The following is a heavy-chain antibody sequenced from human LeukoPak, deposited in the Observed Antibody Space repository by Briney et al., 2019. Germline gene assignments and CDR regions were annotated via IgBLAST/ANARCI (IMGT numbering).Heavy chain of an antibody. V-gene: IGHV3-23*01. CDR1: RFTFSNYA. CDR3: AKGVGTTMAYYFDY. CDR2: VSDSGNTI. Sequence: PGGSLRLSCAASRFTFSNYAMSWVRQAPGKGLEWVSGVSDSGNTIYYADSVKGRFTISRDNSKNTAYLQMTSLRAEDTALYYCAKGVGTTMAYYFDYWGQGTLVTVSS. J-gene: IGHJ4*02. D-gene: IGHD1-26*01.